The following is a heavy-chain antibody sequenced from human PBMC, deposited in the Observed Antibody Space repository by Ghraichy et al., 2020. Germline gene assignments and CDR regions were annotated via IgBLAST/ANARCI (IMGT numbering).Heavy chain of an antibody. Sequence: SVKVSCKASGGTFSSYAISWVRQAPGQRLEWMGGIIPINGTANYAQKFQGRVTITADESTSTAYMELSSLRSEDTAVYYCARLGVEMATIRLTPFDYWGQGTLVTVSS. J-gene: IGHJ4*02. CDR1: GGTFSSYA. CDR3: ARLGVEMATIRLTPFDY. D-gene: IGHD5-24*01. CDR2: IIPINGTA. V-gene: IGHV1-69*13.